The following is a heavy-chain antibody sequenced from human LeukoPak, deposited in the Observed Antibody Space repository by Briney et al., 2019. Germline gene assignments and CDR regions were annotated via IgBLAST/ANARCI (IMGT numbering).Heavy chain of an antibody. Sequence: GASVKVSCKASGYTFTSYDINWARQATGQGLEWMGWMKPTSGNTGYAQTFQGRVTITRNTSISTAYMELSSLRSEDTAVYYCARAPIQLWSLHPIFRPKNYYMDVWGKGTTVTVSS. CDR1: GYTFTSYD. CDR2: MKPTSGNT. J-gene: IGHJ6*03. D-gene: IGHD5-18*01. CDR3: ARAPIQLWSLHPIFRPKNYYMDV. V-gene: IGHV1-8*03.